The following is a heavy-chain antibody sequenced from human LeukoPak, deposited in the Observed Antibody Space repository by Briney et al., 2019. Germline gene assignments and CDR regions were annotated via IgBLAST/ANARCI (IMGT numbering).Heavy chain of an antibody. CDR2: IRGGGET. Sequence: GGSLRLSCAASGFSFSNYAMSWVRQAPARGPEWVSSIRGGGETFYADSVKGRFTISRDNAKNSLYLQMNSLRAEDTAVYYCARDPIAAAGYWGQGTLVTVSS. CDR3: ARDPIAAAGY. D-gene: IGHD6-13*01. J-gene: IGHJ4*02. V-gene: IGHV3-23*01. CDR1: GFSFSNYA.